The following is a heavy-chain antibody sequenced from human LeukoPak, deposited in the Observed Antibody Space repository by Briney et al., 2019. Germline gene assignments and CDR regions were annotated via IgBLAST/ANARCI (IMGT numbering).Heavy chain of an antibody. CDR3: ATYRQVKLPFEA. V-gene: IGHV3-23*01. J-gene: IGHJ5*02. CDR2: TFQGGGEI. Sequence: GGFLRLSCAASGFTFSDFAMIWVRQPPGKGLEWVSSTFQGGGEIHYAGSVRGRFTISRDNSRSTLFLQMNSLRGEDTAIYYCATYRQVKLPFEAWGQGTLVTVSS. D-gene: IGHD5-18*01. CDR1: GFTFSDFA.